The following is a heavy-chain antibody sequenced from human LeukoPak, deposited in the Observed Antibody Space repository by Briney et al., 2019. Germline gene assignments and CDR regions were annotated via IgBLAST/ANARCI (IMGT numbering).Heavy chain of an antibody. Sequence: GGSLRLSCAASGFAFSTYSMSWVRQAPGKGLEWVSSITSTSTYIHYADSVMGRFTISRDNAENSLYLQVNGLRAEDTAVYYCARVAAGATIHNYYYSYMDVWGKGTTVTVSS. V-gene: IGHV3-21*01. CDR1: GFAFSTYS. CDR3: ARVAAGATIHNYYYSYMDV. D-gene: IGHD5-12*01. J-gene: IGHJ6*03. CDR2: ITSTSTYI.